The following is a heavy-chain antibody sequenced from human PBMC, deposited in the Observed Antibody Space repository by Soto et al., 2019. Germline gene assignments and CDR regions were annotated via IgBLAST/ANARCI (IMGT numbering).Heavy chain of an antibody. CDR3: AKSGSSGWYGWFDP. V-gene: IGHV2-70*01. Sequence: SGPTLVNPTQTLTLTCTFSGFSLSTSGMCVSWIRQPPGKALEWLALIDWDDDKYYSTSLKTRLTISKDTSKNQVVLTMTNMDPVDTATYYCAKSGSSGWYGWFDPWGQGTLVTVSS. J-gene: IGHJ5*02. CDR2: IDWDDDK. CDR1: GFSLSTSGMC. D-gene: IGHD6-19*01.